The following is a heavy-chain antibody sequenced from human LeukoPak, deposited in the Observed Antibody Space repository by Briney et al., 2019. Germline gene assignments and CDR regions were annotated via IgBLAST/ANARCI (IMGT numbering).Heavy chain of an antibody. D-gene: IGHD2-2*01. J-gene: IGHJ6*02. V-gene: IGHV1-46*01. Sequence: GASVKVSCKASGCTFTSYYMHWVRQAPGQGLEWMGIINPSGGSTSYAQKFQGRVTMTRDTSTSTVYMELGSLRSEDTAVYYCARDRRVVVPAATYYYGMDVWGQGTTVTVSS. CDR2: INPSGGST. CDR1: GCTFTSYY. CDR3: ARDRRVVVPAATYYYGMDV.